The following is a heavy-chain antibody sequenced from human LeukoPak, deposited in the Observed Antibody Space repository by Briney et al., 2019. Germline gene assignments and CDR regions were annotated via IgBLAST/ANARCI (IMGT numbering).Heavy chain of an antibody. J-gene: IGHJ4*02. CDR3: ARAVWYIAVAATFDY. CDR1: GYTFTVYY. CDR2: INPNSGGT. Sequence: ASVKVSCKASGYTFTVYYMHWVRQAPGPGLEWVGRINPNSGGTNYSQKVQVRVTMTRDTSISTAYMELSRLRSDDTAVYYCARAVWYIAVAATFDYWGQGTLVTVSS. V-gene: IGHV1-2*06. D-gene: IGHD6-19*01.